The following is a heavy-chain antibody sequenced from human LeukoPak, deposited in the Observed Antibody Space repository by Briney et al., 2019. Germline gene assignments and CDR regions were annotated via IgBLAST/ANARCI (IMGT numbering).Heavy chain of an antibody. J-gene: IGHJ5*02. V-gene: IGHV3-64*04. CDR3: ARDFYSGSYQRKNWFDP. CDR1: GFTFNRFY. D-gene: IGHD1-26*01. Sequence: GGSLRLSCSASGFTFNRFYLHWVRQAPGKGLEFVSHISSSGATTYYADSVKGRFTISRDNSKNTLYLQMNSLRAEDTAVYYCARDFYSGSYQRKNWFDPWGQGTLVTVSS. CDR2: ISSSGATT.